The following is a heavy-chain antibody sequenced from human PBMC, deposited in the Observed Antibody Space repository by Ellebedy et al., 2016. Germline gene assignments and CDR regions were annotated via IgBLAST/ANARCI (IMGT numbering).Heavy chain of an antibody. CDR2: IKQDGSKK. CDR1: GFTFSNGW. V-gene: IGHV3-7*01. D-gene: IGHD6-6*01. CDR3: ASLGGRQRYSD. Sequence: GGSLRLSCAASGFTFSNGWMSWVRRAPGKGLEWVANIKQDGSKKYHVDSVRGRFTISRDNAKNSLYLQMNSLRAEDTAVYYCASLGGRQRYSDWGQGTLVTVST. J-gene: IGHJ4*02.